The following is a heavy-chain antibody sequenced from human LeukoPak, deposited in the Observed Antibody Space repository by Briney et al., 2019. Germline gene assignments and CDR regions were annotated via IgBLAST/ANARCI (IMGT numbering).Heavy chain of an antibody. V-gene: IGHV3-73*01. CDR3: TRPHPSCTGGVCFWD. J-gene: IGHJ1*01. D-gene: IGHD2-8*02. CDR2: IRSEANSYAT. CDR1: GFTFSGSA. Sequence: GGSLKLSCAASGFTFSGSAIHWVRLASGKGLEWVGRIRSEANSYATAYAASVRGRFTISRDDSKYTAYLQMNSLKTEDTAVYYCTRPHPSCTGGVCFWDWGQGTLVTVSS.